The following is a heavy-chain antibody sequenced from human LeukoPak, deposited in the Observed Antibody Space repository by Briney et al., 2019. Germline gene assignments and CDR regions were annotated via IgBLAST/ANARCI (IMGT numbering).Heavy chain of an antibody. Sequence: PSETLSLTCTVSGGSISSYYWSWIRQPAGEGLEWIGRIYTSGSTNYNPSLKSRVTMSVDTSKNQFSLKLSSVTAADTAVYYCARDALIAAAGNNWFDPWGQGTLVTVSS. CDR1: GGSISSYY. CDR3: ARDALIAAAGNNWFDP. D-gene: IGHD6-13*01. CDR2: IYTSGST. J-gene: IGHJ5*02. V-gene: IGHV4-4*07.